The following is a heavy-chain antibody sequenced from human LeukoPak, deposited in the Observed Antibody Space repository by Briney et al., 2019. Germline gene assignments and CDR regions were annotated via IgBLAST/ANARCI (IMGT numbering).Heavy chain of an antibody. Sequence: GGSLRLSCSASLFSLSNYAMGSVRQTPGEGQQRGEVISSRDYSIYYPESVKGRFTVSRDNSRNPLYLQMDSLRADDPATYYCAREGRWVGWFDLWGQGTLLAVSS. CDR2: ISSRDYSI. CDR1: LFSLSNYA. CDR3: AREGRWVGWFDL. V-gene: IGHV3-23*01. D-gene: IGHD1-26*01. J-gene: IGHJ5*02.